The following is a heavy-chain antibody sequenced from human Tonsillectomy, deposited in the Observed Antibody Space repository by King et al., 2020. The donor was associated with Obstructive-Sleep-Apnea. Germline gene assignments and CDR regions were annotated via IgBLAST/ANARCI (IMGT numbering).Heavy chain of an antibody. Sequence: QLQESGPGLVKPSQTLSLTCTVSGGSISSGDFYWGWIRQPPGKGLEWIGYINYSGSTYYNPSLKSRVTISVDTSHNQFSLRLSSVTAADTAVYYCATTAAEGVFDIWGQGTLVTVSS. J-gene: IGHJ3*02. CDR2: INYSGST. V-gene: IGHV4-30-4*01. CDR1: GGSISSGDFY. D-gene: IGHD6-13*01. CDR3: ATTAAEGVFDI.